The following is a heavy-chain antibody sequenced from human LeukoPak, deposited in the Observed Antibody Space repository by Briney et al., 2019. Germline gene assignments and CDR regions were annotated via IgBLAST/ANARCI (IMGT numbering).Heavy chain of an antibody. D-gene: IGHD3-10*02. Sequence: GGSLRLSCAASGFTFDDYGMSWVRQAPGKGLEWVSGINWNGGSTGYGDSVKGRFTISRDNAKNSLYLQMNSLRAEDTAVYYCAELGITMIGGVWGKGTTVTISS. J-gene: IGHJ6*04. CDR2: INWNGGST. CDR1: GFTFDDYG. CDR3: AELGITMIGGV. V-gene: IGHV3-20*04.